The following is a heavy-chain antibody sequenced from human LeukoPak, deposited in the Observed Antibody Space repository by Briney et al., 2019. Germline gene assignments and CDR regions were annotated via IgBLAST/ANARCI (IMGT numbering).Heavy chain of an antibody. Sequence: GGSLRLSCAASGFTFNNYEMHWVRQAPGKGLEWVAVISYDGNNKYYADFVKGRFTISRDDSKNALSLQMDSLRADDTAVYYCAKVAPMYGSGRGYFDYWGQGTLVTVS. D-gene: IGHD3-10*01. V-gene: IGHV3-30-3*01. CDR2: ISYDGNNK. CDR3: AKVAPMYGSGRGYFDY. J-gene: IGHJ4*02. CDR1: GFTFNNYE.